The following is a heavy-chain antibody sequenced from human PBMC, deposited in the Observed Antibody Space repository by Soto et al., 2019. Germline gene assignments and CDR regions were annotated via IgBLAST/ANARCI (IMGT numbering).Heavy chain of an antibody. V-gene: IGHV4-59*08. CDR1: GGSISSYY. D-gene: IGHD2-15*01. J-gene: IGHJ6*03. CDR3: ARRPFICSRGGSCYESGFMDV. Sequence: QVQLQESGPGLVKPSETLSLTCTVSGGSISSYYWSWIRQPPGKGLEWIGYIYYSGSTNYNPSLKSRVTISVDTSKNQFSLKLSSVTAADTAVYYCARRPFICSRGGSCYESGFMDVWGTGTTVTVSS. CDR2: IYYSGST.